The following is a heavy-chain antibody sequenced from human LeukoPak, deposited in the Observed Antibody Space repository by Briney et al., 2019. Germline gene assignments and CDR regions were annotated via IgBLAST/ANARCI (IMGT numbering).Heavy chain of an antibody. CDR3: ARSQSTRLWTVDF. Sequence: SETLSLTCIVSGGSISSYYWTWIRQPPGKGLEWIGYIYYSGSTDYNPSLKSRVTMSVDTSKNQFSLKLSSVTAADSAVYYCARSQSTRLWTVDFWGQGTLVTVSS. CDR2: IYYSGST. J-gene: IGHJ4*02. CDR1: GGSISSYY. V-gene: IGHV4-59*01. D-gene: IGHD2/OR15-2a*01.